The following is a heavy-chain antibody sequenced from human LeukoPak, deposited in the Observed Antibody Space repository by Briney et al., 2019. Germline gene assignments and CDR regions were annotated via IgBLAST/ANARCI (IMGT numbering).Heavy chain of an antibody. CDR1: GGSISNFY. J-gene: IGHJ6*02. CDR3: VRTQTATAYYYAMDG. CDR2: IYYSGRT. V-gene: IGHV4-59*01. D-gene: IGHD1-1*01. Sequence: SETLSLTCAVSGGSISNFYWNWIRQPPGKGLEWIGYIYYSGRTNYNPSLKSRVTTSVDTSRNQFSLKLSSVTAADTAVYYCVRTQTATAYYYAMDGWGQGTTVTVSS.